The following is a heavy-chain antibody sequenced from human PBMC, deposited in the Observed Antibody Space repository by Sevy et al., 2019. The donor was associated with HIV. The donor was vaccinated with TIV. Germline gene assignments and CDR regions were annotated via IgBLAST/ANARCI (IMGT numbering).Heavy chain of an antibody. CDR1: GYTFTSYG. D-gene: IGHD2-2*01. Sequence: ASVKVSCKASGYTFTSYGISWVRQAPGQGLEWMGWISAYNGNTNYAQKLQGRVTMTTDTSTSTAYMELRSLRSDDTAVYYCARGGCSSTSCYEWYAFDIWGQGTMVTVSS. V-gene: IGHV1-18*01. CDR3: ARGGCSSTSCYEWYAFDI. J-gene: IGHJ3*02. CDR2: ISAYNGNT.